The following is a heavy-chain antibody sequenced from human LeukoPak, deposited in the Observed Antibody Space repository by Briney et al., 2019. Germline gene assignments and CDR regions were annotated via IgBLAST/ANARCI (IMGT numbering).Heavy chain of an antibody. Sequence: SETLSLTCTVSGGSISSQYWSWIRQPPGKGLEWIGYIYYSGSTSYNPSLKSRVTISVDTSKNQFSLRLSSVTAADTAVYYCARDIISEYSSSHSHFDPWGQGTLVTVSS. CDR1: GGSISSQY. V-gene: IGHV4-59*11. J-gene: IGHJ5*02. CDR3: ARDIISEYSSSHSHFDP. CDR2: IYYSGST. D-gene: IGHD6-6*01.